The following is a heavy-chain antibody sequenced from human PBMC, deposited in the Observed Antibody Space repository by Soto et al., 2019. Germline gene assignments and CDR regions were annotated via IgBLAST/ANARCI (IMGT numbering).Heavy chain of an antibody. CDR2: TSPYSDDT. CDR1: GYDFNSYG. J-gene: IGHJ6*02. CDR3: ARGGYYDSSGSRNNHYYGMNV. V-gene: IGHV1-18*01. Sequence: QAQLVQSGAEVKKPGASVKVSCKASGYDFNSYGITWVRHAHGQGLEWLGWTSPYSDDTKYAQTLQGRVTVNMDRSSRLVYMDLRSLRSNDTAIYYCARGGYYDSSGSRNNHYYGMNVWGQGTTVTVSS. D-gene: IGHD3-22*01.